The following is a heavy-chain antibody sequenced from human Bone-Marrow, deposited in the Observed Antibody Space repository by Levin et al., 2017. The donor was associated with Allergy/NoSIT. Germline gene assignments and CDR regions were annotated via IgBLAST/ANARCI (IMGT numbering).Heavy chain of an antibody. CDR2: ISGSGDNT. CDR1: GFTFSIYA. D-gene: IGHD4-17*01. Sequence: GGSLRLSCAVSGFTFSIYAMSWVRQAPGKGLEWVSGISGSGDNTYYADSVKGRFTISRDNSKNTLYLQMNSLRADDTAVYYCANPTTVTTLSYWGQGTLVTVSS. J-gene: IGHJ4*02. CDR3: ANPTTVTTLSY. V-gene: IGHV3-23*01.